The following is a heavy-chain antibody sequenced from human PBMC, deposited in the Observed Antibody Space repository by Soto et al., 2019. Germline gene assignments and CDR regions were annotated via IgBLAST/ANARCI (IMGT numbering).Heavy chain of an antibody. CDR1: GFTFSTYA. CDR2: ISGSGATT. V-gene: IGHV3-23*01. CDR3: AKLRYFDWSSYNWFEY. Sequence: GGSLRLSCAASGFTFSTYALTWVRQAPGKGLEWVSGISGSGATTSYADSVKGRFTVSRDNSKNTLYLQMNSLRVEDTAVYYCAKLRYFDWSSYNWFEYWGQGTPVTVSS. J-gene: IGHJ5*01. D-gene: IGHD3-9*01.